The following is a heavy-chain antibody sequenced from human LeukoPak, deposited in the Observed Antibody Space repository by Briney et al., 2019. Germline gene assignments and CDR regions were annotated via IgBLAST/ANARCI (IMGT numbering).Heavy chain of an antibody. CDR3: ARDLQWLVRSYYYYGMDV. Sequence: GGSLRLSCAASGFTFSSYWMSWVRQAPGKGLEWVSSISSSSSYIYYADSVKGRFTISRDNAKNSLYLQMNSLRAEDTAVYYCARDLQWLVRSYYYYGMDVWGQGTTVTVSS. CDR1: GFTFSSYW. J-gene: IGHJ6*02. D-gene: IGHD6-19*01. CDR2: ISSSSSYI. V-gene: IGHV3-21*01.